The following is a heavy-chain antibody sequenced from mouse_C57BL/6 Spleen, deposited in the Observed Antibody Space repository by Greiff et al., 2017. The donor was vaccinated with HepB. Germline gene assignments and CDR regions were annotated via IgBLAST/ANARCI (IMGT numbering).Heavy chain of an antibody. CDR2: IDPENGDT. V-gene: IGHV14-4*01. CDR1: GFNIKDDY. Sequence: VQLQQSGAELVRPGASVKLSCTASGFNIKDDYMHWVKQRPEQGLEWIGWIDPENGDTEYASKFQGKATITADTSSNTAYLQLSSLTSEDTAVYYCTTDDGGFAYWGQGTLVTVSA. J-gene: IGHJ3*01. D-gene: IGHD2-12*01. CDR3: TTDDGGFAY.